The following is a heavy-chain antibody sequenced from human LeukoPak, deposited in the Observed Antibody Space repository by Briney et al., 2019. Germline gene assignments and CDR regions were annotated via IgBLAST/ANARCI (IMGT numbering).Heavy chain of an antibody. CDR1: AGTFSSYA. CDR3: ARGLLLWECDAFDI. Sequence: SVKVSCKASAGTFSSYAISWVRHAHGQGREWMGGIIPIFGTANYAQKCQGRVTITADKSTSTAYMELSSLRCEDTAVYYCARGLLLWECDAFDIWGQGTMVTVSA. J-gene: IGHJ3*02. CDR2: IIPIFGTA. D-gene: IGHD3-10*01. V-gene: IGHV1-69*06.